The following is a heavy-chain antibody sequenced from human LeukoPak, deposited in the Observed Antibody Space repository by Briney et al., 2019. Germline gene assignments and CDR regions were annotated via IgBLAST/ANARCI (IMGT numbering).Heavy chain of an antibody. CDR3: ARDIVLGNY. CDR2: ISSSSSTI. Sequence: GGSLRLSCAASGFTFSSYSMNLVRQAPGKGLEWVSYISSSSSTIYYADSVKGRFTISRDNAKNSLYLQMNSLRAEDTAVYYCARDIVLGNYWGQGTLVTVSS. J-gene: IGHJ4*02. CDR1: GFTFSSYS. D-gene: IGHD2-8*01. V-gene: IGHV3-48*01.